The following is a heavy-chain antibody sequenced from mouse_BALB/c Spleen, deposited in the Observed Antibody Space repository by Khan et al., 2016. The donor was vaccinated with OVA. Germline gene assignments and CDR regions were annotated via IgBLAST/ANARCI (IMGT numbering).Heavy chain of an antibody. Sequence: QVQLQQPGAEPVKPGASLNLSCKASGYAFTSYWMHWVKQRPGQGLEWIGYINPSNGRTDQNEKFKRKATLTVDKSSNTRYMQLSSLTSEDSAVYYCGRGGYGSLAYWGQGTLVTVSA. D-gene: IGHD2-10*02. J-gene: IGHJ3*01. V-gene: IGHV1S81*02. CDR2: INPSNGRT. CDR1: GYAFTSYW. CDR3: GRGGYGSLAY.